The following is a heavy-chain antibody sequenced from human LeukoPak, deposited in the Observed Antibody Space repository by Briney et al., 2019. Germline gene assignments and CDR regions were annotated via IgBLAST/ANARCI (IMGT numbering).Heavy chain of an antibody. D-gene: IGHD2-2*02. CDR1: GYTFTNFD. J-gene: IGHJ5*02. CDR3: AREDIVVVPAAITNWFDP. CDR2: ISGYTGDT. Sequence: ASVRVSCKTSGYTFTNFDIYWVRQAPGQGLECMGWISGYTGDTKYAQIFQGRFTVTTDTSTSTAYMELRSLTYDDTAVYYCAREDIVVVPAAITNWFDPWGQGTLVTVSS. V-gene: IGHV1-18*01.